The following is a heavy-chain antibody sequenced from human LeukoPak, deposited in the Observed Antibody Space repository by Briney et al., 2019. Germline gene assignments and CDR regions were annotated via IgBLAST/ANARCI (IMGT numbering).Heavy chain of an antibody. CDR3: AKTYSSSSRDYFDY. CDR2: MSYDGSNK. CDR1: GFTFNTHA. Sequence: GGSLRLSCAASGFTFNTHAVRWVRQAPGKGLEWVAVMSYDGSNKFYAASVRGRFTISRDNSKNTLYLQMNSLRAEDTAVYYCAKTYSSSSRDYFDYWGQGTLVTVSS. D-gene: IGHD6-6*01. J-gene: IGHJ4*02. V-gene: IGHV3-30*07.